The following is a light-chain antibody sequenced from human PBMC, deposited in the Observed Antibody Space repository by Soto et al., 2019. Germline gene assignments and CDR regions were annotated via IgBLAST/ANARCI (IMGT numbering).Light chain of an antibody. CDR1: QSVRSNY. Sequence: EIVLTQSPGTLSLSPGERATRSCRASQSVRSNYLAWYQQKPGQAPRLIIYGASSRATGIPDRFSGTGSGTDFTLNLSRLEPEDFAVYYCQRYGGSPYTFGQGPKLEI. V-gene: IGKV3-20*01. CDR2: GAS. CDR3: QRYGGSPYT. J-gene: IGKJ2*01.